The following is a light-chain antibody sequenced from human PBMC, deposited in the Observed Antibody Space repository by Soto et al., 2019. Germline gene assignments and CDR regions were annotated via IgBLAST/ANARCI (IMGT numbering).Light chain of an antibody. CDR3: QQNTDWPPIT. CDR1: QSVNSK. Sequence: EIVMTQSPATLSVSPGERATLSCRASQSVNSKVAWYQQKPGQPPRLLIYAAYTRATGVPARFSGGGSGTEFILTISSLQSEDFAVYYCQQNTDWPPITCGQGTRLEIK. J-gene: IGKJ5*01. V-gene: IGKV3-15*01. CDR2: AAY.